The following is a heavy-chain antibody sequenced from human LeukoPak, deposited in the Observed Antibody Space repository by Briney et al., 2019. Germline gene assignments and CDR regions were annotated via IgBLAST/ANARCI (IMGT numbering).Heavy chain of an antibody. CDR3: ARSLLSTTYCLDY. Sequence: GGSLRLSCDASGFTFRSYGMVWVRQAPGKGLEWVSHISSGSNIMYYADSVKGRFTVSRDNAKNSLYLQMNSLRAEDTAVYYCARSLLSTTYCLDYWGQGTLVTVSS. J-gene: IGHJ4*02. D-gene: IGHD2/OR15-2a*01. CDR1: GFTFRSYG. V-gene: IGHV3-48*01. CDR2: ISSGSNIM.